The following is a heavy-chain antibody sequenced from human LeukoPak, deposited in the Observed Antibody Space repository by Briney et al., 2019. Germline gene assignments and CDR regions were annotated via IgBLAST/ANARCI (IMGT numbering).Heavy chain of an antibody. V-gene: IGHV3-23*01. D-gene: IGHD4/OR15-4a*01. CDR2: ISGSGGRT. Sequence: GGSLRLSCVGSGFTFSSNVMTWVRQAPGKGLEWVSGISGSGGRTNYADSVKGRFTISRDNSKNTLYLEMNSLRAEDTAVYYCSRDFSGASRIDYWGQGTLVTVSS. CDR1: GFTFSSNV. CDR3: SRDFSGASRIDY. J-gene: IGHJ4*02.